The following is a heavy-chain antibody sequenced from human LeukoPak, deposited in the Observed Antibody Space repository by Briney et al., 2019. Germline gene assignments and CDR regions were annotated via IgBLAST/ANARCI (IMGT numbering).Heavy chain of an antibody. CDR2: ISGGGGST. V-gene: IGHV3-23*01. Sequence: GGSLRLSCAASGFTFSSCAMNWVRQAPGKGLEWVSAISGGGGSTYYADSVKGRFTISRDNSKNTLYLQMNSLRAEDTAVYYCARAALEDWFDPWGQGTLVTVSS. CDR1: GFTFSSCA. CDR3: ARAALEDWFDP. J-gene: IGHJ5*02.